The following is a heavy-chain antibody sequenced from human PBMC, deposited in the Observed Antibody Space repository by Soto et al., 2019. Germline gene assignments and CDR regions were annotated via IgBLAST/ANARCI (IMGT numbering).Heavy chain of an antibody. CDR3: AKDKFIVPLNQQIDY. V-gene: IGHV3-9*01. CDR2: ISWNSGSV. D-gene: IGHD1-26*01. J-gene: IGHJ4*02. Sequence: EVQLVESGGDLVQPGRSLRLSCAASGFTFEEYAMHWVRQAPGKGLEWVSGISWNSGSVGYAESVKGRFTISRDDAKNSLYLQMNSLRAEDTALYYCAKDKFIVPLNQQIDYWGQGTLVTVSS. CDR1: GFTFEEYA.